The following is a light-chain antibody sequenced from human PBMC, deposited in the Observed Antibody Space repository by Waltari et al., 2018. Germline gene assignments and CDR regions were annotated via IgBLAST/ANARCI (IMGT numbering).Light chain of an antibody. CDR1: SNDVGSYNS. CDR3: SSQSSNDVVL. J-gene: IGLJ2*01. V-gene: IGLV2-14*01. Sequence: QSALTQPASVSGSPGQSVTIFCAGTSNDVGSYNSVSWYQEHPGQAPRVIIYDVSDRPSGVSDRFSGSKSGNSASLTLSGLQAEDEADYYCSSQSSNDVVLFGGGTKLTVL. CDR2: DVS.